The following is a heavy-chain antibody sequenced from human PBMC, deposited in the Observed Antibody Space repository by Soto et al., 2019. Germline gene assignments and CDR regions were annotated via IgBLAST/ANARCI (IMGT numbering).Heavy chain of an antibody. Sequence: QVQLVQSGAEVKKPGASVKVSCKASGYTFTSYGISWVRQAPGQGLEWMGWISAYNGNTNYAQKLQGRVTMTTDTSTSTAYMELRSLRSDDTAVYYCARVMITFGGVIMSDAFDIWGQGTMVTVSS. J-gene: IGHJ3*02. CDR1: GYTFTSYG. CDR2: ISAYNGNT. D-gene: IGHD3-16*02. V-gene: IGHV1-18*04. CDR3: ARVMITFGGVIMSDAFDI.